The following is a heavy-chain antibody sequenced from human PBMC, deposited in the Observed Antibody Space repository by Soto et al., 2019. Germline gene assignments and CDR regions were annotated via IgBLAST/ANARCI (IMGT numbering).Heavy chain of an antibody. Sequence: PSETLSLTCAVYGGSFSGYYWSWIRQPPGKGLEWIGEINHSGSTNYNPSLKSRVTISVDTSKNQFSLKLSSVTAADTAVYYCARGLVYYDFWSGYKTFDYWGQGTLVTSPQ. D-gene: IGHD3-3*01. CDR3: ARGLVYYDFWSGYKTFDY. CDR1: GGSFSGYY. V-gene: IGHV4-34*01. CDR2: INHSGST. J-gene: IGHJ4*02.